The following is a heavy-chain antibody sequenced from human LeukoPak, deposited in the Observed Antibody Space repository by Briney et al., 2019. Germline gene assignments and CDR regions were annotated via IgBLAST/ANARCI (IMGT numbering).Heavy chain of an antibody. Sequence: PQTLSLTCTVSGGSISSGSYYWSWIRQPAGKGLEWIGRIYTSGSTNYNPSLKSRVTISVDTSKNQFSLKLSSVTAADTAVYYCATSYYDILTGYYRGYFDYWGQGTLVTVSS. CDR3: ATSYYDILTGYYRGYFDY. CDR1: GGSISSGSYY. D-gene: IGHD3-9*01. CDR2: IYTSGST. V-gene: IGHV4-61*02. J-gene: IGHJ4*02.